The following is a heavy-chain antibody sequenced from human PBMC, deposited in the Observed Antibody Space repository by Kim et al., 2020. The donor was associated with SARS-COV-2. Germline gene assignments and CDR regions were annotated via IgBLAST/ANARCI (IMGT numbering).Heavy chain of an antibody. Sequence: LSLTCAASGFTFSSYGMHWVRQAPGKGLEWVAVISYDGSNKYYADSVKGRFTISRDNSKNTLYLQMNSLRAEDTAVYYCAKTYYYDSSGPGYWGQGT. V-gene: IGHV3-30*18. CDR2: ISYDGSNK. CDR1: GFTFSSYG. D-gene: IGHD3-22*01. CDR3: AKTYYYDSSGPGY. J-gene: IGHJ4*02.